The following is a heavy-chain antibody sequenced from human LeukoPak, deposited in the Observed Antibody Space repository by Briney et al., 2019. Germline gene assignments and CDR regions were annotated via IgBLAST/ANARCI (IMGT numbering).Heavy chain of an antibody. CDR1: GGSISSSSYY. J-gene: IGHJ4*02. D-gene: IGHD3-22*01. CDR2: IYYSGST. V-gene: IGHV4-39*01. Sequence: KASETLSLTCTVSGGSISSSSYYWGWIRQPPGKGLEWIGSIYYSGSTYYNPSLKSRVTISVDTSKNQFSLKLSSVTAADTAVYYCARQGYYDSSGRFDYWGQGTLVTVSS. CDR3: ARQGYYDSSGRFDY.